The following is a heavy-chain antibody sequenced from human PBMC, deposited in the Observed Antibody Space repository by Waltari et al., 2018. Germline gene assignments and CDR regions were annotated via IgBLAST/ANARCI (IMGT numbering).Heavy chain of an antibody. CDR2: ISGSGGRT. CDR3: ARPSGDSGYDGFDY. Sequence: EVQLLESGGGLVQPGGSLRLSCAASGFPFSSSAMSWVRQAPGKGLEWVSAISGSGGRTYYADSVKGRFTISRDNSNNTLYLQTNSLRAEDTAVYYCARPSGDSGYDGFDYWGQGTLVTVSS. J-gene: IGHJ4*02. V-gene: IGHV3-23*01. CDR1: GFPFSSSA. D-gene: IGHD5-12*01.